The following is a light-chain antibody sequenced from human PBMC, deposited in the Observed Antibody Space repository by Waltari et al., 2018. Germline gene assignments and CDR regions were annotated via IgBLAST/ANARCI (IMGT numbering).Light chain of an antibody. CDR2: GAS. V-gene: IGKV3-20*01. CDR1: QSVSRT. CDR3: QHYVRLPVT. Sequence: EIVLTQSPGTLSLSPGERATLSCRASQSVSRTLAWYQQKPGQAPRLLIYGASTRATGIPDRFSGSVSGTDFRLTISRLEPEDFAVYYCQHYVRLPVTFGQGTKVEIK. J-gene: IGKJ1*01.